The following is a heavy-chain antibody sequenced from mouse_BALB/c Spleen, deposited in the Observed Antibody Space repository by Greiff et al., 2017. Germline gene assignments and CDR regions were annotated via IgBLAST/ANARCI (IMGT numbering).Heavy chain of an antibody. V-gene: IGHV5-6-3*01. D-gene: IGHD1-1*02. J-gene: IGHJ1*01. CDR1: GFTFSSYG. CDR2: INSNGGST. Sequence: EVKLMESGGGLVQPGGSLKLSCAASGFTFSSYGMSWVRQTPDKRLELVATINSNGGSTYYPDSVKGRFTISRDNAKNTLYLQMSSLKSEDTAMYYCARRTDYPYWYFDVWGAGTTVTVSS. CDR3: ARRTDYPYWYFDV.